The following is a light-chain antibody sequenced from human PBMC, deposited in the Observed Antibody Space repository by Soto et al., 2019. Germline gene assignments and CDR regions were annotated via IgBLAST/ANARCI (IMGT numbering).Light chain of an antibody. V-gene: IGKV3-20*01. CDR1: QSISSSY. CDR2: GAS. CDR3: QQYGRSPWT. J-gene: IGKJ1*01. Sequence: DIVLTQSPGTLSLSPGDRATLSCRASQSISSSYLAWYQQKPGQAPRLLIYGASSRATGIPDRFSGSGSGTDFTLTISRLEPEDFAVYYCQQYGRSPWTFGQGTKVGIK.